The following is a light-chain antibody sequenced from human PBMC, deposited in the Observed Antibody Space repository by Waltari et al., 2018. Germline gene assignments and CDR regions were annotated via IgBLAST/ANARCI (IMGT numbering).Light chain of an antibody. V-gene: IGKV3-11*01. Sequence: EIVLTQSPGTVSLSPGERATLSCRARQNVYNYVAWYQQRPGQTPKLLIYDASNRATGVPARFSGSGSGTDFTLTISGLEPEDFAVYYCQQRSSLLPVTFGGGTKVEIK. CDR3: QQRSSLLPVT. J-gene: IGKJ4*01. CDR2: DAS. CDR1: QNVYNY.